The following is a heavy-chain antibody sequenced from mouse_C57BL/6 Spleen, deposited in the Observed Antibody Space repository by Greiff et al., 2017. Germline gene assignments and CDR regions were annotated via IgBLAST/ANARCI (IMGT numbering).Heavy chain of an antibody. Sequence: VQLQQPGAELVRPGSSVKLSCKASGYTFTSYWMDWVKQRPGQGLEWIGNIYPSDSETHYNQKFKDKATLTVDKSSSTAYMQLSSLTSEDSAVYYCARRGITTVVARYYFDYWGQGTTLTVSS. D-gene: IGHD1-1*01. CDR3: ARRGITTVVARYYFDY. CDR1: GYTFTSYW. CDR2: IYPSDSET. V-gene: IGHV1-61*01. J-gene: IGHJ2*01.